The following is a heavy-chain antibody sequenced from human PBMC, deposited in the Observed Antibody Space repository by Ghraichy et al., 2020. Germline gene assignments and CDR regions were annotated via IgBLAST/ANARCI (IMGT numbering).Heavy chain of an antibody. CDR1: GGSISSGGYY. CDR2: IFTSGST. Sequence: SETLSLTCTVSGGSISSGGYYWSWIRQPAGKGLEWIGRIFTSGSTNYNPSLESRVSMSVDTSKNQFSLALSSVTAADTAVYYCARETDCGTTNCYGSTRYLDLWGRGPLVPVSS. D-gene: IGHD2-2*01. V-gene: IGHV4-61*02. J-gene: IGHJ2*01. CDR3: ARETDCGTTNCYGSTRYLDL.